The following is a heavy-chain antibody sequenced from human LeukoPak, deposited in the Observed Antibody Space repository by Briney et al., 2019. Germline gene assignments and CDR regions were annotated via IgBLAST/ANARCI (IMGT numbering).Heavy chain of an antibody. CDR2: IHFSGST. CDR3: ARQILGHCSSTSCYGFDY. J-gene: IGHJ4*02. Sequence: SSETLSLTCTVSGGSISSYYWSWIRQPPGKGLEWIGYIHFSGSTNYNSSLKSRVTISVDTSKNQFSLKLSSVTAADTAVYYCARQILGHCSSTSCYGFDYWGQGTLVAVSS. CDR1: GGSISSYY. V-gene: IGHV4-59*08. D-gene: IGHD2-2*01.